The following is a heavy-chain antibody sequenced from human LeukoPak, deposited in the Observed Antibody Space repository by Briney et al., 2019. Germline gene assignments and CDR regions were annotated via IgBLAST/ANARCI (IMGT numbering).Heavy chain of an antibody. V-gene: IGHV1-18*03. D-gene: IGHD3-22*01. CDR2: ISAYNGNT. CDR3: ARAPYYYDSSGYYSD. CDR1: GYTFTSYG. Sequence: ASVKVSCKASGYTFTSYGISWVRQAPGQGLEWMGWISAYNGNTNYAQKLQGRVTMTTDTSTSTAYMELRSLRSEDMAVYYCARAPYYYDSSGYYSDWGQGTLVTVSS. J-gene: IGHJ4*02.